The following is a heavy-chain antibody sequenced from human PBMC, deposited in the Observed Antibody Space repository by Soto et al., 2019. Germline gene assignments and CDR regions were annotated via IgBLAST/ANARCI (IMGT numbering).Heavy chain of an antibody. CDR3: ARWVKAMDV. D-gene: IGHD1-26*01. J-gene: IGHJ6*02. V-gene: IGHV1-46*01. CDR2: INPSGGST. CDR1: GYIFTTFN. Sequence: GASVKVSCKTPGYIFTTFNIHWVRQAPGQGLEWMGMINPSGGSTSYAQKFQGRVTMTRDTSTSTVYMELSSLRSEDTAVYYCARWVKAMDVWGQGTTVTVSS.